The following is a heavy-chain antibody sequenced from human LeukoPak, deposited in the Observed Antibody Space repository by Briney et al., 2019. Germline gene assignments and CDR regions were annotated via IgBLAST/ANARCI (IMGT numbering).Heavy chain of an antibody. D-gene: IGHD6-6*01. J-gene: IGHJ6*03. Sequence: PGGSLRLSCAASGFTFSSYSMNWVRQAPGKGLEWVSSISSSSSYKYYADSVKGGFTISRDNAKNSLYLQMNSLRAEDTAVYYCARGSRGSSTFSYYYYMDVWGKGTTVTVSS. CDR1: GFTFSSYS. CDR2: ISSSSSYK. CDR3: ARGSRGSSTFSYYYYMDV. V-gene: IGHV3-21*01.